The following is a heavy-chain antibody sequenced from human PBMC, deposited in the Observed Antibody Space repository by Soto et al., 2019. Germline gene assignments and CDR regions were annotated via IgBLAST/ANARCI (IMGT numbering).Heavy chain of an antibody. V-gene: IGHV3-23*01. CDR1: GFTFSSYA. D-gene: IGHD3-10*01. Sequence: PGGSLRLSCAASGFTFSSYAMSWVRQGPGKGLEWVSAMSGSAGSTYYADSVKGRFTISRDNSKRALSLQMSSLREEDTATYYCAKGLRRLLRTQYYYGLNFWGRGTTVTVSS. CDR2: MSGSAGST. J-gene: IGHJ6*02. CDR3: AKGLRRLLRTQYYYGLNF.